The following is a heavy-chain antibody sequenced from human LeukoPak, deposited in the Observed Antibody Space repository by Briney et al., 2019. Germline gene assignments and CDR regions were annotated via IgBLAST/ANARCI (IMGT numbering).Heavy chain of an antibody. Sequence: GGSLRLSCAASGFTFSSYAMSWVRQALGKGLEWVSAISGSGGSTYYADSVKGRFTISRDNSKNTLYLQMNSLRAEDTAVYYCAKVGSVAAAGTYHVDYWGQGTLVTVSS. CDR2: ISGSGGST. D-gene: IGHD6-13*01. J-gene: IGHJ4*02. V-gene: IGHV3-23*01. CDR3: AKVGSVAAAGTYHVDY. CDR1: GFTFSSYA.